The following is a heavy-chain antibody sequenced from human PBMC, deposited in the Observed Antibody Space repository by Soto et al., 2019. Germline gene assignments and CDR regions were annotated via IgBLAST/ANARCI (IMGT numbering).Heavy chain of an antibody. D-gene: IGHD4-4*01. J-gene: IGHJ4*02. Sequence: QVQLQESGPGLVKPSQTLSLTCTVSGGSISSGGYYWSWIRQHPGKGLEWIGYIYYSGSTYYNPSLKSRVTISVDTSKSQFSLKLSSVTAADPAVYYCARKFTVTAGVDYWGQGTLVTVSS. CDR3: ARKFTVTAGVDY. CDR2: IYYSGST. CDR1: GGSISSGGYY. V-gene: IGHV4-31*03.